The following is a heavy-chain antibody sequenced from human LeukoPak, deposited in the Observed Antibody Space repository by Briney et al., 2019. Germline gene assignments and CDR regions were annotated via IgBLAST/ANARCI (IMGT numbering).Heavy chain of an antibody. CDR2: INSDGSST. J-gene: IGHJ4*02. CDR1: GFTFSSYW. Sequence: GGSLRLSCAASGFTFSSYWTHWVRQAPGKGLVWVSRINSDGSSTSYADSVKGRFTISRDNAKNTLYLQMNSLRAEDTAVYYCARGTTVVTPVFDYWGKGTLVTVS. V-gene: IGHV3-74*01. CDR3: ARGTTVVTPVFDY. D-gene: IGHD4-23*01.